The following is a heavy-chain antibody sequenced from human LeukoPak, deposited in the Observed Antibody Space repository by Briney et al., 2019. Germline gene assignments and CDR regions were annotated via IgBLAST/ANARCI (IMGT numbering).Heavy chain of an antibody. CDR3: ARGPGKLAH. CDR1: GDSISSSIYY. V-gene: IGHV4-39*01. D-gene: IGHD1-1*01. CDR2: VYYSGST. Sequence: SETLSLTCSVSGDSISSSIYYWGWIRQPPGKGLEWIGSVYYSGSTYYNPSLKSRVTISEDTSKNQFSLKLSSVTPEDTAVYYCARGPGKLAHWGQGTLVTVSS. J-gene: IGHJ4*02.